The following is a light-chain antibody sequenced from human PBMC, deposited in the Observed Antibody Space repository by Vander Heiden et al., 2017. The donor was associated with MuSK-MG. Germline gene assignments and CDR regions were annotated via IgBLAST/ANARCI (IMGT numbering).Light chain of an antibody. J-gene: IGKJ2*01. CDR1: QSVSNY. CDR2: DAS. V-gene: IGKV3-11*01. CDR3: QHRKNGPPGGS. Sequence: ETVLTQSPATLSLSPGESATLSCRASQSVSNYLAWYQQRPGQAPRLLIHDASIRAAGIPDRFSGSGSGTDFTLTISSLEPEDFAVHYCQHRKNGPPGGSFDQGTKLEIK.